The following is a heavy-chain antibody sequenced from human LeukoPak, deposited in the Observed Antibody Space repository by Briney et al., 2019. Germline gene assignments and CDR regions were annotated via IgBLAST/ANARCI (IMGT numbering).Heavy chain of an antibody. V-gene: IGHV4-59*01. D-gene: IGHD1-7*01. J-gene: IGHJ5*02. CDR1: GGSISSYY. CDR3: ARGAKQLELRGWFDP. CDR2: IYYSGST. Sequence: SETLSLTCTVSGGSISSYYWSWIRQPPGKGLEWIGYIYYSGSTNYDPSLKSRVTISVDTSKNQFSLKLSSVTAADTAVYYCARGAKQLELRGWFDPWGQGTLVTVSS.